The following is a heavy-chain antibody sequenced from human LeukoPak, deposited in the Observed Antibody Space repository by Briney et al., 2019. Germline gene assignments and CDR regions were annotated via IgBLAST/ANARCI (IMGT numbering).Heavy chain of an antibody. D-gene: IGHD4-17*01. Sequence: PGGSLRLSCAASGFTFSDYTMTWFRQAPGKGLEWVGFIRRKTHGGTTEYAASVKGRFTISRDDSKTITYLQMNSLKTEDTAVYYCARGDYGDYYDLDCWGQGTLVTVS. V-gene: IGHV3-49*03. CDR1: GFTFSDYT. J-gene: IGHJ4*02. CDR3: ARGDYGDYYDLDC. CDR2: IRRKTHGGTT.